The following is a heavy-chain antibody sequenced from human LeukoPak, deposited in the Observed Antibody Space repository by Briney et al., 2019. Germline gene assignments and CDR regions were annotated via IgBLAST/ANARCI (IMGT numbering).Heavy chain of an antibody. CDR1: GGSISSGGYY. CDR2: VHNSRNT. CDR3: ASEFYYDSSGYYSI. Sequence: SETLSLTCTVSGGSISSGGYYWNWIRQHPGRGLEWIGYVHNSRNTYYSPSLESRVTISVDSSKNQVSLRLFSVTAADTGIYYCASEFYYDSSGYYSIWGQGTLVTVSS. D-gene: IGHD3-22*01. J-gene: IGHJ4*02. V-gene: IGHV4-31*03.